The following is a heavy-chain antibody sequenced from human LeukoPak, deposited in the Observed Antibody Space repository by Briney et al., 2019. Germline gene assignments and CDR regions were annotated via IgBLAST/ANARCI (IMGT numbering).Heavy chain of an antibody. V-gene: IGHV1-69*13. CDR2: IIPIFGTA. CDR3: ARVVDYYDSSGYYDKWFDP. D-gene: IGHD3-22*01. J-gene: IGHJ5*02. CDR1: GGTFSSYA. Sequence: GASVKVSCKASGGTFSSYAISWVRQAPGQGLEWMGGIIPIFGTASYAQKFQGRVTITADESTSTAYMELSSLRSEDTAVYYCARVVDYYDSSGYYDKWFDPWGQGTLVTVSS.